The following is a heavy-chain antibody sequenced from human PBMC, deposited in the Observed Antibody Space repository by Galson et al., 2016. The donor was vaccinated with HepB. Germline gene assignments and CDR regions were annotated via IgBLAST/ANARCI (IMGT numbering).Heavy chain of an antibody. CDR2: ISGSGGST. D-gene: IGHD3-22*01. Sequence: SLRLSCAASGFTFSSYAMSWVRQAPGKGLEWVSAISGSGGSTYYADSVKGRFTISRDNSKNTLYRQMNSLRAEDTAVYNCAKDRTMIVVVIPDYWGQGTLVTVSS. J-gene: IGHJ4*02. CDR1: GFTFSSYA. CDR3: AKDRTMIVVVIPDY. V-gene: IGHV3-23*01.